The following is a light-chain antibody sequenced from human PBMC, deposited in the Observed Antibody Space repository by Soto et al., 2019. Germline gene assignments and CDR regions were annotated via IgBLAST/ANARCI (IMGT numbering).Light chain of an antibody. CDR3: QSYDSSLSGDV. J-gene: IGLJ1*01. CDR1: SSNIGGGYD. V-gene: IGLV1-40*01. CDR2: GNS. Sequence: QSVLTQPPSVSRAPGQRVTISCTGSSSNIGGGYDVHWYQQLPGTAPKLLIYGNSNRPSGVPDRFSGSKSGTSASLAITGLQAEDEADYYCQSYDSSLSGDVFGTGTKVTVL.